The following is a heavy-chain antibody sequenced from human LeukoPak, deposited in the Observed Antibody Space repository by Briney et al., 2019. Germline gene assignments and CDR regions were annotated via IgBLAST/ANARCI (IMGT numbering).Heavy chain of an antibody. J-gene: IGHJ4*02. CDR1: GYTFTNYG. CDR3: AIAAGGYYDSSGYFHLDY. Sequence: ASVKVSCKASGYTFTNYGINWVRQAPGQGLEWMGSISAYNGNTNYAQKLQGRVTMTTDTSTSTAYMELRSLRSDDTAVYYCAIAAGGYYDSSGYFHLDYWGQGTLVTVSS. V-gene: IGHV1-18*01. CDR2: ISAYNGNT. D-gene: IGHD3-22*01.